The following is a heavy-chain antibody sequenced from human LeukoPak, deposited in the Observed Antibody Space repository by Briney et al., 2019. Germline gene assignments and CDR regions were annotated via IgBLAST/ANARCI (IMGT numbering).Heavy chain of an antibody. CDR2: IDATSGGT. CDR1: GYTFSGYY. D-gene: IGHD2-2*02. CDR3: ARVPGPYTTSRFDY. J-gene: IGHJ4*02. Sequence: ASVQVSCRTSGYTFSGYYLHWVRQPPGQGPEWMGRIDATSGGTHYAQKFQGRVTVTRDTSTSTVYMELSGLRSDDTAVYYCARVPGPYTTSRFDYWGQGTLVTVSS. V-gene: IGHV1-2*02.